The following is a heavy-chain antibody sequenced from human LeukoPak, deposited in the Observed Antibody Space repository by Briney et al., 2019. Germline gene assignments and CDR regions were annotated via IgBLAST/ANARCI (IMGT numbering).Heavy chain of an antibody. CDR1: GFTFTTYS. V-gene: IGHV3-21*01. Sequence: GGSLRLSCAASGFTFTTYSMTWVRQAPGKGPEWVSSISSTSGHVYYADSVRGRFTISRDNAKNLLYLQMDSLRAEDTAVYYCARPDYDFWSGSPGGHYMDVWGKGTTVTVSS. D-gene: IGHD3-3*01. J-gene: IGHJ6*03. CDR3: ARPDYDFWSGSPGGHYMDV. CDR2: ISSTSGHV.